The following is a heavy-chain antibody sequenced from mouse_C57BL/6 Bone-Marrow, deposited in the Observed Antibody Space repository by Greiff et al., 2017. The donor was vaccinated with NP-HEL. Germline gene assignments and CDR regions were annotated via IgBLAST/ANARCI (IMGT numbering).Heavy chain of an antibody. CDR2: IYPRRGNT. CDR1: GYTFTSYG. Sequence: QVHVKQSGAELARPGASVKLSCKASGYTFTSYGISWVKQRTGQGLEWIGEIYPRRGNTYYNEKFKGKATLTADKSSSTAYMELRSLTSEDSAVYFCARPYYYGSSPFDYWGQGTTLTVSS. V-gene: IGHV1-81*01. J-gene: IGHJ2*01. D-gene: IGHD1-1*01. CDR3: ARPYYYGSSPFDY.